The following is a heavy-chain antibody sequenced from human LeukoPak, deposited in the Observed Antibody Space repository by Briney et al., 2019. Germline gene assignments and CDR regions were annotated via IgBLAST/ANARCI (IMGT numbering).Heavy chain of an antibody. CDR3: ARGALRWSSAFDI. CDR1: GGTFSSYA. V-gene: IGHV1-69*13. J-gene: IGHJ3*02. D-gene: IGHD4-23*01. Sequence: ASAKVSCKASGGTFSSYAISWVRQAPGQGLEWMGGIIPIFGTANYAQKFQGRVTITADESTSTAYMELSSLRSEDTAVYYCARGALRWSSAFDIWGQGTMVTVSS. CDR2: IIPIFGTA.